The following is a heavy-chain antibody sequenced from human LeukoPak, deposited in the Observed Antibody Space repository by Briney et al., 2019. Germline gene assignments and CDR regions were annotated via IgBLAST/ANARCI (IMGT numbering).Heavy chain of an antibody. CDR2: IYYSGST. CDR3: ARSQDSSSSGPYYYYGMDV. J-gene: IGHJ6*02. CDR1: GESFSGYS. D-gene: IGHD6-6*01. Sequence: SETLSLTCVVYGESFSGYSWSWIRQPPGKGLEWIGYIYYSGSTNYNPSLKSRVTISVDTSKNQFSLKLSSVTAADTAVYYCARSQDSSSSGPYYYYGMDVWGQGTTVTVSS. V-gene: IGHV4-59*08.